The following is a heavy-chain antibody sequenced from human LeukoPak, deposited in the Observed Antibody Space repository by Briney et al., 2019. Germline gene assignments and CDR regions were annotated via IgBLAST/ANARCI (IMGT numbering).Heavy chain of an antibody. V-gene: IGHV3-23*01. CDR2: ISGSGGST. CDR1: GFTFSSYA. J-gene: IGHJ4*02. CDR3: AKSRPKFNYYDSSGDFDY. D-gene: IGHD3-22*01. Sequence: GGSLRLSCAASGFTFSSYAMSWVRQAPGKGLEWVSAISGSGGSTYYADSVKGRFTISRDNSKNTLYLQMNSLRAEDTALYYCAKSRPKFNYYDSSGDFDYWGQGTLVTVSS.